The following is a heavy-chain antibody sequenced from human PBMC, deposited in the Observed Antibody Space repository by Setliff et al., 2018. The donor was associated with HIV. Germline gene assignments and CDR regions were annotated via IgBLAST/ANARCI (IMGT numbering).Heavy chain of an antibody. D-gene: IGHD3-22*01. CDR3: ARQDQYDDSGYYVGFYGMDV. CDR1: GGSISDYY. V-gene: IGHV4-4*07. CDR2: VYASGST. Sequence: SETLSLTCTVSGGSISDYYWSWIRQPAGKGLEWIGRVYASGSTNYNPSLKSRVTMSVDTSNNQFSLKLSSVTAADTAVYYCARQDQYDDSGYYVGFYGMDVWGQGTTVTVSS. J-gene: IGHJ6*02.